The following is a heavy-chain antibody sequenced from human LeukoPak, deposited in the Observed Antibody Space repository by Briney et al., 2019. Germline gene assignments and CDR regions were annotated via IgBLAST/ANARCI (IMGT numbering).Heavy chain of an antibody. CDR3: ARDLSYYGSGSQSEDY. V-gene: IGHV1-18*01. J-gene: IGHJ4*02. CDR1: GYTFTSYG. CDR2: ISAKNGNT. D-gene: IGHD3-10*01. Sequence: GASVKVSCKASGYTFTSYGISWVRQAPGQGLEWMGWISAKNGNTNYARKVQGRVTMTTDTSTSTAYMELRSLRSDDTAVYYCARDLSYYGSGSQSEDYWGQGTLVTVSS.